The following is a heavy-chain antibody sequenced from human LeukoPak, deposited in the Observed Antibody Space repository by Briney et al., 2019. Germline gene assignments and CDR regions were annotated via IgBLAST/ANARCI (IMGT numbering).Heavy chain of an antibody. D-gene: IGHD6-13*01. CDR2: MNPNSGNT. Sequence: ASVKVSCKASGYTFTSYNINWVRQAIGQGLEWMGWMNPNSGNTGYAQKFQGRVTMTRDTSISTAYMELSSLRSEDTAVYYCARDRQQQLGPNWFDPWGQGTLVAVSS. V-gene: IGHV1-8*01. CDR1: GYTFTSYN. J-gene: IGHJ5*02. CDR3: ARDRQQQLGPNWFDP.